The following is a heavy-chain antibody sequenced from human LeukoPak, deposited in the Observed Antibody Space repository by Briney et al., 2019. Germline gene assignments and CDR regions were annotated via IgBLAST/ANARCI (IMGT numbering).Heavy chain of an antibody. J-gene: IGHJ5*02. D-gene: IGHD3-10*01. Sequence: GGSLRLSCAASGFTFSSYAMHWVRQAPVKGLEWVAVISYDGSNKYYADSVKGRFTISRDNSKNTLYLQMNSLRAEDTAVYYCARDNLVRGVITNWFDPWGQGTLVTVSS. CDR2: ISYDGSNK. V-gene: IGHV3-30-3*01. CDR1: GFTFSSYA. CDR3: ARDNLVRGVITNWFDP.